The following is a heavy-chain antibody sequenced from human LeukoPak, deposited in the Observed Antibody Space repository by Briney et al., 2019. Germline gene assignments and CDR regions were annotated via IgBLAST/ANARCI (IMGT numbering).Heavy chain of an antibody. CDR1: GGSISSYY. V-gene: IGHV4-4*07. D-gene: IGHD3-22*01. Sequence: SETLPLTCTVSGGSISSYYWSWIRQPAGKGLEWIGRIYTSGSTNYNPSLKSRVTMSVDTSKNQISLKLNSVTAADMAVYYCARGAYYYDSRGYFTFHIWGQGTMVTVSS. CDR3: ARGAYYYDSRGYFTFHI. CDR2: IYTSGST. J-gene: IGHJ3*02.